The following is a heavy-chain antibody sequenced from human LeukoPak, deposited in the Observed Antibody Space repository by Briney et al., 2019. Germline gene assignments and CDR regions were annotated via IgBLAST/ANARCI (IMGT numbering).Heavy chain of an antibody. Sequence: SGGSLRLSCAASGFTVSSNYMSWVRQAPGKGLEWVSGIYSGGSTYYADSVKGRFTISRDNSKNTLYLQVNSLRAEDTAVYHCAASGSPHYFDYWGQGTLVTVSS. J-gene: IGHJ4*02. D-gene: IGHD3-10*01. CDR1: GFTVSSNY. V-gene: IGHV3-53*01. CDR2: IYSGGST. CDR3: AASGSPHYFDY.